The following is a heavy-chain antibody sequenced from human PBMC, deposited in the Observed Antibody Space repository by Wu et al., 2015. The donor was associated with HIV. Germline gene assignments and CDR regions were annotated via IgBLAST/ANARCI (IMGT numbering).Heavy chain of an antibody. D-gene: IGHD3-10*01. Sequence: QVQLVQSGAEVKKPGASVKVSCKASGYTFTGYYMHWVRQAPGQGLEWMGWINPNSGGTNYAQKFQGRVTITRDTSISTVYMELSRLRSDDTAVYYCAKGWFGELGPSGAEYFQHWGPGHPGHRLL. CDR3: AKGWFGELGPSGAEYFQH. CDR2: INPNSGGT. J-gene: IGHJ1*01. CDR1: GYTFTGYY. V-gene: IGHV1-2*02.